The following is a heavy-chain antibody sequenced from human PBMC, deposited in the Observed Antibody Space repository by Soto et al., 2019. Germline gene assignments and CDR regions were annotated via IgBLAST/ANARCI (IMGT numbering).Heavy chain of an antibody. V-gene: IGHV1-69*01. CDR2: IIPIFGTA. Sequence: QVQLVQSGAEVKKPGSSVKVSCKASGGTFSSYAISWVRQAPGQGLEWMGGIIPIFGTANYAQKFQGRVTITADESTSTAYMELSSLRSEDTAVYYCAREPHFDWLSNYYYYGMDVWGQGTTVTVSS. D-gene: IGHD3-9*01. CDR3: AREPHFDWLSNYYYYGMDV. CDR1: GGTFSSYA. J-gene: IGHJ6*02.